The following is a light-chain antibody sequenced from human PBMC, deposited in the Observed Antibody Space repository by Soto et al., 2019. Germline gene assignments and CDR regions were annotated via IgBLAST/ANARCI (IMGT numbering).Light chain of an antibody. CDR2: DAS. Sequence: EVVLTQSPGTLSLSRGERATLSCRASERIYSAYLGWYQQKPGQAPGLLIYDASSRATGIPDRFSGSGSGTDFTLTISRLEPEDFAVYFCQQYAGSPRTFGQGTKVDIK. CDR3: QQYAGSPRT. J-gene: IGKJ1*01. CDR1: ERIYSAY. V-gene: IGKV3-20*01.